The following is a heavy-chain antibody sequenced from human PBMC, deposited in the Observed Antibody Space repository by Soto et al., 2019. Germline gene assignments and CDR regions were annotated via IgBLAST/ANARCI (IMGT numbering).Heavy chain of an antibody. CDR2: ISSNSAYI. J-gene: IGHJ5*02. D-gene: IGHD6-13*01. CDR3: TRDASRDSSARGWFDP. CDR1: GFTFRSFT. V-gene: IGHV3-21*01. Sequence: GVSLRLSCAASGFTFRSFTMNWVRQAPGKGLEWVSTISSNSAYIYYTDALRGRFTISRDNAKNSLHLQMNSLRAEDTAVYYCTRDASRDSSARGWFDPWGPGTLVTVSS.